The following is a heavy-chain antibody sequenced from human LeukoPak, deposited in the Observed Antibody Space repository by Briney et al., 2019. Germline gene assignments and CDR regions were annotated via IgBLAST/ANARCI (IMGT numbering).Heavy chain of an antibody. J-gene: IGHJ4*02. CDR2: ISSSSSYI. CDR3: AKDSTWAMVTSDY. CDR1: GFTFSSYS. V-gene: IGHV3-21*04. Sequence: AGGSLRLSCAASGFTFSSYSMNWVRQAPGKGLEWVSSISSSSSYIYYADSVKGRFTISRDNSKNTLYLQMNSLRAEDTAVYYCAKDSTWAMVTSDYWGQGTLVTVSS. D-gene: IGHD5-18*01.